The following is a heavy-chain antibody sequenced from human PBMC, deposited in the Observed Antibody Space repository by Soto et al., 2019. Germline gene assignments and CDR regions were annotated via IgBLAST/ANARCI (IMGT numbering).Heavy chain of an antibody. V-gene: IGHV3-30*03. J-gene: IGHJ6*03. CDR1: GFTFSSDG. CDR2: ISYDGSNK. CDR3: ATTPSYYYYYMDV. Sequence: AGSLRLSCAASGFTFSSDGMHWVRQAPGKGLEWVAVISYDGSNKYYADSVKGRFTISRDNSKNTLYLQMNSLRAEDTAVYYCATTPSYYYYYMDVWGKGTTVTVSS.